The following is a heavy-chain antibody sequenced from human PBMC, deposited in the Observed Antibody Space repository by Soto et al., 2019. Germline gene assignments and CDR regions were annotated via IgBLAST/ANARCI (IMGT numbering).Heavy chain of an antibody. Sequence: GGSLRLSCAASGFTFSTYAMSWVRQAPGKGLEWVSAISGNAGSTYFADSVKGRFTISRDNSKNTLYLQMNSLRVEDTAVYYCAKGGYSYGYWPQRMDVWGKGTTVTVSS. D-gene: IGHD5-18*01. CDR2: ISGNAGST. V-gene: IGHV3-23*01. CDR1: GFTFSTYA. J-gene: IGHJ6*03. CDR3: AKGGYSYGYWPQRMDV.